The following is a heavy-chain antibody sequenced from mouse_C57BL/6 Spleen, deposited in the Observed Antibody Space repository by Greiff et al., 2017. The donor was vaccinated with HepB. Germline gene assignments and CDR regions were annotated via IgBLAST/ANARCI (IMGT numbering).Heavy chain of an antibody. J-gene: IGHJ2*01. CDR3: AREFSITTVVPFDY. CDR2: IDPNSGGT. CDR1: GYTFTSYW. Sequence: QVQLKQPGAELVKPGASVKLSCKASGYTFTSYWMHWVKQRPGRGLEWIGRIDPNSGGTKYNEKFKSKATLTVDKPSSTAYMQLSSLTSEDSAVYYCAREFSITTVVPFDYWGQGTTLTVSS. D-gene: IGHD1-1*01. V-gene: IGHV1-72*01.